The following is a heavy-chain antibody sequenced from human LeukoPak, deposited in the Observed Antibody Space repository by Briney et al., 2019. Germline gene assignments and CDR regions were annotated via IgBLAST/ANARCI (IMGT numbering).Heavy chain of an antibody. Sequence: ASVKVSCKASGYTFTGYYMHWVRQAPGQGLEWMGWINPNSGGTNYAQKFQGRVTMTRDTSISTAYMELSRLRSDDTAVYYCARGVGITMIVVVIANDYWGQGTLVTVSS. V-gene: IGHV1-2*02. D-gene: IGHD3-22*01. CDR2: INPNSGGT. CDR3: ARGVGITMIVVVIANDY. CDR1: GYTFTGYY. J-gene: IGHJ4*02.